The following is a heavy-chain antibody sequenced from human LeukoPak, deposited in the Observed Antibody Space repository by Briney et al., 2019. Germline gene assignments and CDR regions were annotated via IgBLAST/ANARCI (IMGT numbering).Heavy chain of an antibody. V-gene: IGHV4-38-2*01. Sequence: SETLSLTCAVSGCSISSGYYWGWIRQPPGKGLEWIGSIYHSGSTYYNPSLKSRVTISVDTSKNQFSLKLSSVTAADTAVYYCARHDSSFDAFDIWGQGTMVTVSS. CDR2: IYHSGST. D-gene: IGHD3-22*01. CDR1: GCSISSGYY. CDR3: ARHDSSFDAFDI. J-gene: IGHJ3*02.